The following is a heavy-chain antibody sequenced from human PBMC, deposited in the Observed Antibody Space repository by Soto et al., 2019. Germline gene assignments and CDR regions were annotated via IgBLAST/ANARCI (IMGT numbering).Heavy chain of an antibody. CDR1: GYSFIGHY. CDR3: ARDYYDSSGPGRLDP. J-gene: IGHJ5*02. Sequence: RASVKVSCKASGYSFIGHYLHWVRQAPGQGLEWMGWVNPHSGGTFYVQKFQGRITMTRDTSTSTAYMELSRLRSDDTAVYFCARDYYDSSGPGRLDPWGQGTLVTVSS. V-gene: IGHV1-2*02. CDR2: VNPHSGGT. D-gene: IGHD3-22*01.